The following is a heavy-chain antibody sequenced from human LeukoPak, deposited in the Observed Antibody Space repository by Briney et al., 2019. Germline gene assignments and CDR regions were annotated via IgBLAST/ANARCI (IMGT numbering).Heavy chain of an antibody. D-gene: IGHD3-10*01. Sequence: PSETLSLTCTVSGCSISSSNYYWGWLRQPPGMGLEWSGSIYYNGITYYNPSLKSRVTISVYTSKSQFSLKLSSVTAADTAVYFCARRGKLPRAGISSAFDVWGQGTMVIVSS. CDR3: ARRGKLPRAGISSAFDV. CDR1: GCSISSSNYY. J-gene: IGHJ3*01. CDR2: IYYNGIT. V-gene: IGHV4-39*01.